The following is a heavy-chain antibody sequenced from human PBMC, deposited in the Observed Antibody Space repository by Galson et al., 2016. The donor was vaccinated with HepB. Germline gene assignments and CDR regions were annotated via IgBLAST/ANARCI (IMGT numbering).Heavy chain of an antibody. Sequence: SLRLSCAASGFSVNNNYMSWVRQAPGKGLEWISVIYSDTSTYYADSVKGRFTISRDNSRETLYLQMNSLRVEDTAVYYCARVRARVATVFDYWGQGTLVTVSS. CDR3: ARVRARVATVFDY. J-gene: IGHJ4*02. CDR2: IYSDTST. D-gene: IGHD2-15*01. CDR1: GFSVNNNY. V-gene: IGHV3-53*01.